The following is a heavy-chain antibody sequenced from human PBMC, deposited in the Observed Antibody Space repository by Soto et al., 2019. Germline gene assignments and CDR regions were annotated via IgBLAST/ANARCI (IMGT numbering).Heavy chain of an antibody. CDR2: ISGSDGKT. V-gene: IGHV3-23*01. CDR1: GFSFGSYA. CDR3: ARWSYLDY. D-gene: IGHD3-3*01. J-gene: IGHJ4*02. Sequence: GSLRLSCAASGFSFGSYALSWVRQAPGKGLEWVSTISGSDGKTFYADSVKGRFTISRDTSQSTLYLQMNSLRADDTAMYYCARWSYLDYWGQGTRVTVSS.